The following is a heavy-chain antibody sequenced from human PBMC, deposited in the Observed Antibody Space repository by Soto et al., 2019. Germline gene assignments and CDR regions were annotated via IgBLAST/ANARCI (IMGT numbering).Heavy chain of an antibody. V-gene: IGHV1-18*04. J-gene: IGHJ4*02. CDR2: ISAYNGNT. CDR3: ARNRRVWQQLANCDY. CDR1: GYTFTSYG. Sequence: ASVKVSCKASGYTFTSYGISWVRQAPGQGLEWMGWISAYNGNTNYAQKLQGRVTMTTDTSTSTAYMELRSLRSDDTAVYYCARNRRVWQQLANCDYWGQGTLVTVSS. D-gene: IGHD6-13*01.